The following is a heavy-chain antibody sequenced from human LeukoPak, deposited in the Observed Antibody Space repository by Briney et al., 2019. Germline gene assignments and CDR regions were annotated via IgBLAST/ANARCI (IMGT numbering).Heavy chain of an antibody. D-gene: IGHD6-19*01. CDR2: FYHGGST. CDR3: ARAPPYGSGWSKGVLDY. J-gene: IGHJ4*02. Sequence: SETLSLTCTVSGYSISTGYYWDWVRQPPGKGLEWIGTFYHGGSTYYNPSLKSRVTISVDKSKNQFSLKVNSVTAADTAVYYCARAPPYGSGWSKGVLDYWGQGTLVTVSS. V-gene: IGHV4-38-2*02. CDR1: GYSISTGYY.